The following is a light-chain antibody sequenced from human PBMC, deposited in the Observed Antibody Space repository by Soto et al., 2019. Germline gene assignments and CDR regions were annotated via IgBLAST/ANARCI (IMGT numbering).Light chain of an antibody. CDR1: SSDIGGYNH. Sequence: QSALTQPASVSGSPGQSITISCTGTSSDIGGYNHVSWYRQHAGTAPNLMIYEVTYRPSGVSYRFSGSKSGNTASLTISGLQTEDEADYYCSSYATGTTPVVFGGGTKLTVL. CDR3: SSYATGTTPVV. J-gene: IGLJ2*01. V-gene: IGLV2-14*01. CDR2: EVT.